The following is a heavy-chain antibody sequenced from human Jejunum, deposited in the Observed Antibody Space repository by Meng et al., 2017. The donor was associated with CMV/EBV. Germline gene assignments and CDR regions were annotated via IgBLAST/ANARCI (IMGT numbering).Heavy chain of an antibody. CDR3: ARHGGSSAGDY. V-gene: IGHV5-51*01. CDR1: GYSFSDYW. J-gene: IGHJ4*01. CDR2: IYPRDSNM. D-gene: IGHD6-6*01. Sequence: CKASGYSFSDYWIGWVRQKPGKGLEWVGIIYPRDSNMRYSPSVEGHVTVSADKSNTTVYLHWSSLTASDSAMYYCARHGGSSAGDYWGQGTLVTVSS.